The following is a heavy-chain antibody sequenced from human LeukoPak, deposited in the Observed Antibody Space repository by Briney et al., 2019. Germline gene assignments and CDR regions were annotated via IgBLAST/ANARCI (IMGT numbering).Heavy chain of an antibody. D-gene: IGHD7-27*01. CDR1: GYSFPNYW. V-gene: IGHV5-51*01. J-gene: IGHJ3*02. CDR2: IYPGDSDT. CDR3: ARGQQALTGDAFDI. Sequence: NRGESLKISCKVSGYSFPNYWIGWVRQMPGKGLEWMGIIYPGDSDTRYSPSFQGQVTISADKSISTAYLQWSSLKASDTAMYYCARGQQALTGDAFDIWGQGTMVTVSS.